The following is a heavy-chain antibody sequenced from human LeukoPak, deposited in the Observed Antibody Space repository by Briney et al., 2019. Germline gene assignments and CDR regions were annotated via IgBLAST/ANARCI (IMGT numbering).Heavy chain of an antibody. Sequence: GGSLRLSCAAPGFTFDDYAMHWVRQAPGKGLEWVSGISWNSGSIGYADSVKGRFTISRDNAKNSLYLQINSLRVEDTAVYYCATIKYQLLFGYYYYYMDVWGKGTKVTVSS. J-gene: IGHJ6*03. V-gene: IGHV3-9*01. D-gene: IGHD2-2*01. CDR1: GFTFDDYA. CDR3: ATIKYQLLFGYYYYYMDV. CDR2: ISWNSGSI.